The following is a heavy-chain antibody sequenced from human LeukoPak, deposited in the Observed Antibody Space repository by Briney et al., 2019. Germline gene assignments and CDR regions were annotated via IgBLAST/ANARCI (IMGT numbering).Heavy chain of an antibody. CDR1: GFTFDDYA. CDR3: AKGYCSSTSCYLDY. V-gene: IGHV3-9*03. J-gene: IGHJ4*02. Sequence: GGSLRLSCAASGFTFDDYAMHWVRQAPGKGLEWVSGISWNSGSIGYADSVKGRFTISRDNAKNSLYLQMNSLRAEDMALYYCAKGYCSSTSCYLDYWGRGTLVTVSS. CDR2: ISWNSGSI. D-gene: IGHD2-2*01.